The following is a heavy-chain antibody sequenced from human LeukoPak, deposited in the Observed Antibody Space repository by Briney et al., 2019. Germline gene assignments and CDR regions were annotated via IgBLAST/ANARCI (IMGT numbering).Heavy chain of an antibody. Sequence: ASVKVSCKASGYTFTSYGISWVRQAPGQGLEWMGWISAYNGNTNYAQKPQGRVTMTTDTSTSTAYMELRSLRSDDTAVYYCAAPSGWLASDAFDIWGQGTMVTVSS. CDR1: GYTFTSYG. V-gene: IGHV1-18*01. CDR3: AAPSGWLASDAFDI. CDR2: ISAYNGNT. D-gene: IGHD6-19*01. J-gene: IGHJ3*02.